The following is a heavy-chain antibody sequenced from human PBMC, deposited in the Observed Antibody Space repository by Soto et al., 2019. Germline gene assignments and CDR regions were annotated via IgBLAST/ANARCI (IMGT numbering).Heavy chain of an antibody. CDR1: GGSISSYF. Sequence: QVLLQESGPGLVKPSETLSLTCTVSGGSISSYFLNWIRQAPGKGLEWIGYMYFNESTNYNPSLKSLVMMSLDTSKSLFSLHLNSVTAADTAIYYCARDHKEAFDIWGQGTLVIVSS. CDR3: ARDHKEAFDI. V-gene: IGHV4-59*01. J-gene: IGHJ3*02. CDR2: MYFNEST.